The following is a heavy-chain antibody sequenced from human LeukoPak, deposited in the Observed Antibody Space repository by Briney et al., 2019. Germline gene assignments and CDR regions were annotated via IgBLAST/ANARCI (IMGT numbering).Heavy chain of an antibody. J-gene: IGHJ4*02. V-gene: IGHV1-3*03. CDR3: AREAGTGYSPFFSY. CDR1: GYTFTGYY. D-gene: IGHD3-9*01. CDR2: INTANDDT. Sequence: ASVKVSCKASGYTFTGYYMHWVRQAPGQRLEWMGWINTANDDTKYSPEFQGRVTISTDTSASTAYMELSSLRSEDMAVYYCAREAGTGYSPFFSYWGQGTLVAVSS.